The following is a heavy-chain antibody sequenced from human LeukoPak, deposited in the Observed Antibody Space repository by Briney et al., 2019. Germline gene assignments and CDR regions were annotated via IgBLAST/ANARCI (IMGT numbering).Heavy chain of an antibody. Sequence: ASVKVSCKASGYTFTSYDINWVRQATGQGLEWMGWMNPNSGNTGYAQKFQGRVTMTRNTSISTAYMELSSLRSEDTAVYYCARGVGIAAASRMDVWGKGTTVTISS. J-gene: IGHJ6*04. CDR3: ARGVGIAAASRMDV. D-gene: IGHD6-13*01. CDR1: GYTFTSYD. CDR2: MNPNSGNT. V-gene: IGHV1-8*01.